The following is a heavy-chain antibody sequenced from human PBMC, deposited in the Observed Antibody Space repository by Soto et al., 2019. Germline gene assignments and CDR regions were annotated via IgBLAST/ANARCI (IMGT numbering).Heavy chain of an antibody. CDR3: ATMGTPATGLYYFDY. V-gene: IGHV4-4*02. CDR1: GGSISSSNW. CDR2: IYHSGST. D-gene: IGHD2-15*01. J-gene: IGHJ4*02. Sequence: PSETLSLTCAVSGGSISSSNWWSWVRQPPGEGLEWIGEIYHSGSTNYNPSLKSRVTISVDTSKNQFSLNLSFVTAADTAVYYCATMGTPATGLYYFDYWGQGTLVTSPQ.